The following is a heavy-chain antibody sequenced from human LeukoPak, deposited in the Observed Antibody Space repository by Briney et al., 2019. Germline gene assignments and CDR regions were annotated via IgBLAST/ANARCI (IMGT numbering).Heavy chain of an antibody. CDR3: ARHGDLLRTTVVNRHFDY. CDR2: INHSGST. Sequence: MSSETLSLTCAVYGGSFSGYYWSWIRQPPGKGLEWIGEINHSGSTNYNPSLKSRVTISVDTSKNQFSLKLSSVTAADTAVYYCARHGDLLRTTVVNRHFDYWGQGTLVTVSS. D-gene: IGHD4-23*01. V-gene: IGHV4-34*01. CDR1: GGSFSGYY. J-gene: IGHJ4*02.